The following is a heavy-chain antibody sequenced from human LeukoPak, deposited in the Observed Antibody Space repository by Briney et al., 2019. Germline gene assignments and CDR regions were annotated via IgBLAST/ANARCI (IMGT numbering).Heavy chain of an antibody. V-gene: IGHV3-21*06. CDR1: GFTFSGYS. CDR3: ARDGAVAEVEYYYYIDV. D-gene: IGHD6-19*01. CDR2: ISSSSSYI. J-gene: IGHJ6*03. Sequence: PGGSLRLSCAASGFTFSGYSMNWVRQAPGKGLEWVSSISSSSSYIYYANSVKGRFTISRDNAKNSLYLQMNSLRAEDTAVYFCARDGAVAEVEYYYYIDVWGKGTTVTVSS.